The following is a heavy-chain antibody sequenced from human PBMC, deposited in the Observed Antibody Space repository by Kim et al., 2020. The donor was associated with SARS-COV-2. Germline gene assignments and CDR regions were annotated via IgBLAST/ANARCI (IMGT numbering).Heavy chain of an antibody. D-gene: IGHD5-18*01. Sequence: RYSPSFQGQVTISADKSISTAYLQWSSLKASDTAMYYCARLYTAMVGTDYWGQGTLVTVSS. CDR3: ARLYTAMVGTDY. J-gene: IGHJ4*02. V-gene: IGHV5-51*01.